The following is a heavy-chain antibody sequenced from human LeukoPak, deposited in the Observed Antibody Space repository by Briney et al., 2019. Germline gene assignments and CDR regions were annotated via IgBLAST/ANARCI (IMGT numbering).Heavy chain of an antibody. CDR2: ISYDGSNK. J-gene: IGHJ4*02. V-gene: IGHV3-30*18. D-gene: IGHD5-18*01. CDR1: GFTFSSYG. Sequence: GRSLRLSCAASGFTFSSYGMHWVRQAPGKGLEWVAVISYDGSNKYYADSVKGRFTISRDNSKNTLYLQMNSLRAEDTAVYYCAKLRSSIYSYGPNWGQGTLVTVSS. CDR3: AKLRSSIYSYGPN.